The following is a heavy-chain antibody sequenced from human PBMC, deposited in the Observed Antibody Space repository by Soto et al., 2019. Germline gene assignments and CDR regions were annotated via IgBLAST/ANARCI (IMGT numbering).Heavy chain of an antibody. CDR3: AHVDGYCTSTPCYGSDYGMDV. Sequence: QITLKESGPTLVKPTQTLTLTCTFSGFSLSTSGVGVGWIRQPPGKALEWLALIFWNDDKRYSPSLKSRLTITKDTSKKQVVLTMTNMDPVDTATYYCAHVDGYCTSTPCYGSDYGMDVWGQGTTVTVSS. D-gene: IGHD2-2*03. CDR1: GFSLSTSGVG. CDR2: IFWNDDK. V-gene: IGHV2-5*01. J-gene: IGHJ6*02.